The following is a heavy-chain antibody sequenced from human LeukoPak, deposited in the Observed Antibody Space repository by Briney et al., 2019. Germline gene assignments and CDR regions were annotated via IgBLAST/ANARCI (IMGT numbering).Heavy chain of an antibody. CDR2: ISSSSTYI. J-gene: IGHJ3*02. CDR3: ARASWPGSFDI. Sequence: GGSLRLSCAASGFTFSPFAMNWVRQAPGKGLEWVSSISSSSTYIYYADSVKGRFTISRDNAKNTLYLQMNSLRAEDTAVYYCARASWPGSFDIWGQGTMVTVSS. CDR1: GFTFSPFA. V-gene: IGHV3-21*01.